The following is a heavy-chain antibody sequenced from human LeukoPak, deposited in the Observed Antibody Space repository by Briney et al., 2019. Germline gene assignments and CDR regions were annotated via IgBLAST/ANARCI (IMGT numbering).Heavy chain of an antibody. D-gene: IGHD6-19*01. Sequence: SGGSLRLSCAASGFTLSSYGMHWVREPASKGLEWVAFIRYDGSNKYYADSVKGRFTISRDNSKNTLYLQMNSLRAEDTAVYYCAKLIRGASVAVAGSDYWGQGTLVTVSS. CDR1: GFTLSSYG. CDR3: AKLIRGASVAVAGSDY. J-gene: IGHJ4*02. CDR2: IRYDGSNK. V-gene: IGHV3-30*02.